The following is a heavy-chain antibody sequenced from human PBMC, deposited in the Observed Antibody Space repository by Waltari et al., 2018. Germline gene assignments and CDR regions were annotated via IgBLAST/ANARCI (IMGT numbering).Heavy chain of an antibody. J-gene: IGHJ6*02. D-gene: IGHD2-2*01. CDR1: GFTFSSYA. CDR2: LSGSGGST. V-gene: IGHV3-23*01. Sequence: EVQLLESGGGLVQPGGSLRLSCAASGFTFSSYAMSWVRQAPGKGLEWVSALSGSGGSTYYADSVKGRFIISRDNSKNTLYLQMNSLRAEDTAVYYCAKDNIVVVPAAYYYYGMDVWGQGTTVTVSS. CDR3: AKDNIVVVPAAYYYYGMDV.